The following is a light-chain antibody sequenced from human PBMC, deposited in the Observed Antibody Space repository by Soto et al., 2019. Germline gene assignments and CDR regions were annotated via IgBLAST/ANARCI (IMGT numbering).Light chain of an antibody. CDR1: QSLLQSNGYTY. Sequence: TLPLPVTPGEPASISCRSSQSLLQSNGYTYLDWYLQKSGQSPQLLIYLTSIRASGVPDRFNGSGSGTDFTLKISKVEAEDVGVYYCMQALQTPPWTFGQGTKV. J-gene: IGKJ1*01. V-gene: IGKV2-28*01. CDR2: LTS. CDR3: MQALQTPPWT.